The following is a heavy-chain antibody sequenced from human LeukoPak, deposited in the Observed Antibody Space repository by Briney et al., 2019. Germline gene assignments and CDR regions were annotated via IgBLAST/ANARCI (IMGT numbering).Heavy chain of an antibody. CDR3: ARADDSSSGYFDY. CDR1: GGSISSYY. Sequence: SETLSLTCTVSGGSISSYYWSWIRQPAGKGLEWIGRIYISGSGSTNYNPSLKSRVTMSVDTSKNQFSLKLSSVTAADTAVYYCARADDSSSGYFDYWGQGTLVTVSS. V-gene: IGHV4-4*07. D-gene: IGHD6-6*01. CDR2: IYISGSGST. J-gene: IGHJ4*02.